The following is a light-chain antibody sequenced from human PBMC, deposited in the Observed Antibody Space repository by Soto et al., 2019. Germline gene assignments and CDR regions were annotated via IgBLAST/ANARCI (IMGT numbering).Light chain of an antibody. J-gene: IGKJ5*01. V-gene: IGKV3-20*01. Sequence: EIVLTQSPGTLSLSPGERATLSCRASQSVSSSYLAWYQQKPGQAPRLLIYGASSRATGIPDRFSGSGSGTDFTLIISRLVPEDFAVYYCQQYGSSPTTFGQGTRLEIK. CDR1: QSVSSSY. CDR3: QQYGSSPTT. CDR2: GAS.